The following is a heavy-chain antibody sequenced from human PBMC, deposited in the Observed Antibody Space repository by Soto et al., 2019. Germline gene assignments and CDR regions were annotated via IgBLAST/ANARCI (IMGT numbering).Heavy chain of an antibody. CDR2: IDWDDDK. CDR1: GFSLSTSGMC. Sequence: SGPTLVNPTQTLTLTCTFSGFSLSTSGMCVNWVRQPPGKALEWLARIDWDDDKYYSTSLKTRLSISKDTSKNEVVLTMTNVGPVDTGTYYCARARTSGNYFNDHYYGMDVWGPGTPVTVS. D-gene: IGHD1-26*01. J-gene: IGHJ6*02. CDR3: ARARTSGNYFNDHYYGMDV. V-gene: IGHV2-70*11.